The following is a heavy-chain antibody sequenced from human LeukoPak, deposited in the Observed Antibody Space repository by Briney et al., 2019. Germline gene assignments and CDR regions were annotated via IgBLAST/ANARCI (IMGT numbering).Heavy chain of an antibody. CDR2: INHSGST. J-gene: IGHJ4*02. CDR3: ARGRFDFWSGPFAGD. V-gene: IGHV4-34*01. Sequence: GSLRLSCAASGFTFSNYWMNWVRQPPGKGLEWIGEINHSGSTNYNPSLKSRVTISVDTSKNQFSLKLSSVTAADTAVYYCARGRFDFWSGPFAGDWGQGTLVTVSS. CDR1: GFTFSNYW. D-gene: IGHD3-3*01.